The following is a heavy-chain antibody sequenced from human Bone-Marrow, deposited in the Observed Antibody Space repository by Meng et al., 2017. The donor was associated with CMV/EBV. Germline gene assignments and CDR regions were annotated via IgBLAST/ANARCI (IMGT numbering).Heavy chain of an antibody. CDR3: VFLVGGK. D-gene: IGHD3-10*01. J-gene: IGHJ4*02. CDR2: ISWNSGSI. CDR1: GFTFSSYA. Sequence: LSLTCAASGFTFSSYAMSWVRQAPGKGLEWVSGISWNSGSIGYADSVKGRFTISRDNAKNPLYLQMNSLRAEDTALYYCVFLVGGKWGQGTLVTVSS. V-gene: IGHV3-9*01.